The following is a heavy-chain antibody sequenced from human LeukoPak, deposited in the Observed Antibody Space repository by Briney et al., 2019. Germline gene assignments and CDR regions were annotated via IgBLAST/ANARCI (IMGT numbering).Heavy chain of an antibody. CDR3: ARARRRTGTPDY. V-gene: IGHV4-59*01. CDR1: GGSISSYY. D-gene: IGHD3/OR15-3a*01. J-gene: IGHJ4*02. CDR2: IYYSGST. Sequence: TSETLSLTCTVSGGSISSYYWSWIRQPPGKGLEWIGYIYYSGSTNYNPSLKSRVTMSVDTSKNQFSLKLSSVTAADTAVYYCARARRRTGTPDYWGQGTLVTVSS.